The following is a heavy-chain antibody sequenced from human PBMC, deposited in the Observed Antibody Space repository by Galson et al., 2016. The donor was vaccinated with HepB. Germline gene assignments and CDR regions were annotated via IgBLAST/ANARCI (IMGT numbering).Heavy chain of an antibody. CDR2: IYYSGST. V-gene: IGHV4-39*01. D-gene: IGHD5-12*01. Sequence: SETLSLTCTVPGGSISSSSYYWGWIRQPPGKGLEWIGSIYYSGSTYYNPSLKSRVTISVDTSKNQFSLKLNSVTAADTAVYYCARHEWLRLFDYWGQGTLVTVSS. J-gene: IGHJ4*02. CDR1: GGSISSSSYY. CDR3: ARHEWLRLFDY.